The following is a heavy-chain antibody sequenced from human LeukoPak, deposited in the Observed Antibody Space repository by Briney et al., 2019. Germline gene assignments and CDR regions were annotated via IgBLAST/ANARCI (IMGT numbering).Heavy chain of an antibody. CDR2: IYSVGTT. J-gene: IGHJ4*02. CDR3: ARKSDSLMVRGGDC. Sequence: GGSLRLSCAASGFSVGSNFMTWVRQAPGKGLECVSIIYSVGTTYYADSVRGRSTISRDNSKNTLYLQMDSLRVEDTAAYYCARKSDSLMVRGGDCWGQGTLVTVSS. V-gene: IGHV3-66*01. D-gene: IGHD3-10*01. CDR1: GFSVGSNF.